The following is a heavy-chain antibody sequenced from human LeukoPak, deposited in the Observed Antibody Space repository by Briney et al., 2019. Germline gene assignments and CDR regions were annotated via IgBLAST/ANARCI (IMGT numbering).Heavy chain of an antibody. CDR2: IISSSSSYI. J-gene: IGHJ4*02. CDR3: AKDRGRYYDSNGYYWGYYFDS. Sequence: GGSLRLSCAASGFTFSSYSMYWVRQAPGRGLEWVSSIISSSSSYIYYADSGKGRLTISRDNAKNSLYLQMNSLRAEDTAVYYCAKDRGRYYDSNGYYWGYYFDSWARESWSPSPQ. CDR1: GFTFSSYS. D-gene: IGHD3-22*01. V-gene: IGHV3-21*01.